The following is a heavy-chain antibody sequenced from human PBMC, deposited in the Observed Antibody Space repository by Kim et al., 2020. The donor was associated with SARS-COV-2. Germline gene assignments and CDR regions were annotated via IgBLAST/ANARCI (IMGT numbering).Heavy chain of an antibody. CDR3: VQVMTPMGGY. CDR2: ISEDASRI. CDR1: GFTFSSQM. Sequence: GGSLRLSCAASGFTFSSQMMRWVRQTPGKGLGWVSRISEDASRIDYADAVQGRFTISRDNAKDTLYLQMDSLRLDDTAVYYCVQVMTPMGGYWGQGTQV. V-gene: IGHV3-74*01. D-gene: IGHD3-16*01. J-gene: IGHJ4*02.